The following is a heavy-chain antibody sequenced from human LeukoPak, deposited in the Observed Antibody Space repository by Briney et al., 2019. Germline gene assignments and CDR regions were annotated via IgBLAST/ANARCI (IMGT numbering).Heavy chain of an antibody. V-gene: IGHV3-21*01. CDR2: ISSSSSYI. Sequence: PGGSLRLSCAASGFTFSSYSMNWVRQAPGKGLEWVSSISSSSSYIYYADSVKGRFTISRDNAKNSLYLQINSLRAEDTAVYYCARGQLRYFDWRAFDIWGQGTMVTVSS. D-gene: IGHD3-9*01. CDR1: GFTFSSYS. J-gene: IGHJ3*02. CDR3: ARGQLRYFDWRAFDI.